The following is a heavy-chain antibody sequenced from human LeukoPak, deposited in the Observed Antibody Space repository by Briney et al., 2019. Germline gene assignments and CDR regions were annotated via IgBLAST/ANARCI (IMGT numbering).Heavy chain of an antibody. CDR2: INHSGST. Sequence: SETLSLTCAVYGGSFSGYYWSWIRQPPGKGLEWIGEINHSGSTNYNPSLKSRVTISVDTSKNQFSLKLSSVTAADTAVYYCARGRVAVARYLDLWGRGTLVTVSS. CDR3: ARGRVAVARYLDL. J-gene: IGHJ2*01. D-gene: IGHD6-19*01. V-gene: IGHV4-34*01. CDR1: GGSFSGYY.